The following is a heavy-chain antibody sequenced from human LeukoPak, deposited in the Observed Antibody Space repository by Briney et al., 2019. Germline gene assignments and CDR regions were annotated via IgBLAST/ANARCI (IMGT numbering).Heavy chain of an antibody. CDR2: INPNSGGT. CDR1: GYTFTGYY. Sequence: GASVKVSCKASGYTFTGYYMHWVRQAPGQGLEWMGWINPNSGGTNYAQKFQGRVTMTRDTSISTAYMELSRLRSDDTAVYYCARGSGYCSSTSCYGRLMVRGVYFDYWGQGTLVTVSS. V-gene: IGHV1-2*02. CDR3: ARGSGYCSSTSCYGRLMVRGVYFDY. J-gene: IGHJ4*02. D-gene: IGHD2-2*01.